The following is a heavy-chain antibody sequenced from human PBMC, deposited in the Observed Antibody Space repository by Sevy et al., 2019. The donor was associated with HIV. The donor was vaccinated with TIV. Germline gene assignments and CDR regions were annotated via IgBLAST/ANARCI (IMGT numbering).Heavy chain of an antibody. CDR3: AREIAYYYDSSGYSDY. CDR1: GFTFSSYA. CDR2: ISYDGSNK. D-gene: IGHD3-22*01. J-gene: IGHJ4*02. Sequence: GSLRLSCAASGFTFSSYAMHWVRQAPGKGLEWVAVISYDGSNKYYADSVKGRFTISRDNSKNTLYLQMNSLRAEDTAVYYCAREIAYYYDSSGYSDYWGQGTLVTVSS. V-gene: IGHV3-30*04.